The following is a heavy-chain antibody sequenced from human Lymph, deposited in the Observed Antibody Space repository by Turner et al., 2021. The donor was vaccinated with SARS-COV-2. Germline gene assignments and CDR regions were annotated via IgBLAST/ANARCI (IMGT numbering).Heavy chain of an antibody. D-gene: IGHD6-13*01. Sequence: QVQLVESGGGVVQPGRSLRLSCAASGFTFSSHGMHWVRQAPGKGLEWVAVIWYDGSNKYYADSVKGRFTISRDNSKNTLYLQMNSLRAEDTAVYYCAREESSNGMDVWGLGTTVTVSS. CDR3: AREESSNGMDV. J-gene: IGHJ6*02. CDR1: GFTFSSHG. V-gene: IGHV3-33*01. CDR2: IWYDGSNK.